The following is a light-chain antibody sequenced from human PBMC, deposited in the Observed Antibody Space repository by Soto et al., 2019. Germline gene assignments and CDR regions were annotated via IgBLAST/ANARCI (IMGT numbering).Light chain of an antibody. CDR2: KVS. Sequence: EGVMTQSALSLPVTLGQPASISCRSNQSLVYSDGIAYFSWFQQRPGRSPRRLIYKVSNRDSGVPARFSGSGSGSDFELKISRVEADDVGVYSCMQATHWPITFGQGTRLQVK. CDR1: QSLVYSDGIAY. V-gene: IGKV2-30*01. CDR3: MQATHWPIT. J-gene: IGKJ5*01.